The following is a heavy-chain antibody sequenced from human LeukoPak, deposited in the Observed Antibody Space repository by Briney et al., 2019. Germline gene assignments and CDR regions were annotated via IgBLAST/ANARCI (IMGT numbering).Heavy chain of an antibody. J-gene: IGHJ5*02. V-gene: IGHV4-34*01. CDR3: ARDRIAARRGWFDP. CDR2: INHSGST. Sequence: SETLSLTCAVYGGSFSGYYWSWIRQPPGKGLEWIGEINHSGSTNYNPSLKSRVTISVGTSKNQFSLKLSSVTAADTAVYYCARDRIAARRGWFDPWGQGTLVTVSS. CDR1: GGSFSGYY. D-gene: IGHD6-6*01.